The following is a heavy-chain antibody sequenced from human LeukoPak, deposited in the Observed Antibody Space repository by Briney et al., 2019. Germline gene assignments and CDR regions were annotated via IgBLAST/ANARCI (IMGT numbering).Heavy chain of an antibody. Sequence: PGGSLRLSCAASRFTFSSYAMSWVRQAPGKGLEWVSVISGSGGTTYYADSVKGRFTISRDNSKNTLYLQMNSLRAEDTAVYYCAREGLDSSGLNWFDPWGQGTLVTVSS. J-gene: IGHJ5*02. CDR1: RFTFSSYA. D-gene: IGHD3-22*01. CDR2: ISGSGGTT. V-gene: IGHV3-23*01. CDR3: AREGLDSSGLNWFDP.